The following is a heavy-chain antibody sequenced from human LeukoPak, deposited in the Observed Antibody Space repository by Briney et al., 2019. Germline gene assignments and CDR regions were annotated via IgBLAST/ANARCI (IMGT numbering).Heavy chain of an antibody. D-gene: IGHD2/OR15-2a*01. CDR3: ARDLSTFRRVFDY. V-gene: IGHV4-4*07. CDR2: IYTSGST. CDR1: GGSISSYY. J-gene: IGHJ4*02. Sequence: SETLSLTCTVSGGSISSYYWSWIRKPAGKGLEWIGRIYTSGSTNYNPSLKSRVTMSVDTSKNQFSLKLSSVTAADTAVYYCARDLSTFRRVFDYWGQGTLVTVSS.